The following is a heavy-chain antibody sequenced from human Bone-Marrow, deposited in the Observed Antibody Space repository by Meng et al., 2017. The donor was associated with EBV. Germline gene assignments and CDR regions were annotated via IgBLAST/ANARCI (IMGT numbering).Heavy chain of an antibody. CDR2: IYDGGTT. CDR3: AKSSSSTPGVVDS. J-gene: IGHJ4*02. D-gene: IGHD6-6*01. Sequence: QVPLQESGPGLVKPSETLSLTCTVSGASVSGGTFHWSWIRQPPGKELEWIGYIYDGGTTIYNPSLKSRVTIFLDTSRNQFSLGLRSVTTADTAVYYCAKSSSSTPGVVDSWGQGTLVTASS. CDR1: GASVSGGTFH. V-gene: IGHV4-61*01.